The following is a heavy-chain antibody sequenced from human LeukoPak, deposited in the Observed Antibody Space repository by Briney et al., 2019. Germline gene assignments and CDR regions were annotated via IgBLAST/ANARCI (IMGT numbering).Heavy chain of an antibody. CDR1: GGSISSGDYY. V-gene: IGHV4-61*08. CDR2: IYYSGST. D-gene: IGHD1-7*01. Sequence: PSETLSLTCTVSGGSISSGDYYWSWIRQPPGKGLEWIGYIYYSGSTNYNPSLKCRVTISVDTSKNQFSLKLSSVTAADTAVYYCARDNWNYGSSMDVWGQGTTVTVSS. J-gene: IGHJ6*02. CDR3: ARDNWNYGSSMDV.